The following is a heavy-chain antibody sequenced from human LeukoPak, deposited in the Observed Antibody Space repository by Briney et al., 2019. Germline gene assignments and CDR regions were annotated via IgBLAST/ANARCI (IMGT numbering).Heavy chain of an antibody. D-gene: IGHD3-10*01. CDR2: IFGSGGSA. V-gene: IGHV3-23*01. J-gene: IGHJ6*02. CDR3: AKGGQFPYYNDMDV. CDR1: GFTFSSYA. Sequence: GGSLRLSCTASGFTFSSYAMYWVRQSPGKGLEWVSGIFGSGGSAHYADSVKGRFTISRDNSQNTVYLQMNSLRAEDTAIYYCAKGGQFPYYNDMDVWGQGTTVTVSS.